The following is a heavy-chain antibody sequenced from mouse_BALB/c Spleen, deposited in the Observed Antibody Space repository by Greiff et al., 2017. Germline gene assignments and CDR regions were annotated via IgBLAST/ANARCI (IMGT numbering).Heavy chain of an antibody. CDR1: GYTFTSYW. CDR3: AGGYAMDY. Sequence: QVQLQQSGAELAKPGASVKMSCKASGYTFTSYWMHWVKQRPGQGLEWIGYINPSTGYTEYNQKFKDKATLTADKSSSTAYMQLSSLTSEDSAVYYCAGGYAMDYWGQGTSVTVSS. V-gene: IGHV1-7*01. CDR2: INPSTGYT. J-gene: IGHJ4*01.